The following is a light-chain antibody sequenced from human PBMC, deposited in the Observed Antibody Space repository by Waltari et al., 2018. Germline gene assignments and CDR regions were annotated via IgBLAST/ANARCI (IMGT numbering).Light chain of an antibody. Sequence: SYVLTQPLSVSVAPGQTARITCGGNNIGTNSVHWFQQKPGQAPGLVIHYDSDRPAGIPERSSGSKSGNTATLTISRVEAGDEADFYCQVWDSSTDHWVFGGGTKLTVL. CDR1: NIGTNS. CDR2: YDS. J-gene: IGLJ3*02. CDR3: QVWDSSTDHWV. V-gene: IGLV3-21*01.